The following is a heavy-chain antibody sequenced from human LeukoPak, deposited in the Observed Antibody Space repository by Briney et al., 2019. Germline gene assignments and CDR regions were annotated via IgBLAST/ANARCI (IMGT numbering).Heavy chain of an antibody. CDR1: GFTFSSYT. CDR2: ISGSGVIT. Sequence: GGSLRLSYAASGFTFSSYTMSWVRRAPGKGLEWISAISGSGVITYYADSVKGRFTISRDNSKNTLYLQMNSLRAEDTAVYFCARHSYFDYWGQGTLVTVSS. J-gene: IGHJ4*02. V-gene: IGHV3-23*01. CDR3: ARHSYFDY.